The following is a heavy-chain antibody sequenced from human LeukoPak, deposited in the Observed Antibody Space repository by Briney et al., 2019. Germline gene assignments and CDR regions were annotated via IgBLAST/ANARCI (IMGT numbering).Heavy chain of an antibody. J-gene: IGHJ6*03. V-gene: IGHV4-38-2*01. CDR2: LYHPDST. Sequence: SETLSLTCAVSGYPINSAYYWVWVRQPPGKGLEWIGSLYHPDSTYYNPSLGSRVTMSVDTSRNQFSLKLSFVTAADTAVYYCARQYDSYFYYYLDLWGTGTTVTVSS. D-gene: IGHD2-2*01. CDR3: ARQYDSYFYYYLDL. CDR1: GYPINSAYY.